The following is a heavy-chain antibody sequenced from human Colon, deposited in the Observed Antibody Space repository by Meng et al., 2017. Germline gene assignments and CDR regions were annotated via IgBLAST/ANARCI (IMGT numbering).Heavy chain of an antibody. J-gene: IGHJ5*02. D-gene: IGHD1-26*01. CDR2: INPDNGGT. CDR1: GGIFTDYF. CDR3: ARGPNSGSFGP. Sequence: QGQLVQSGAEVKEPGASVKVSCKASGGIFTDYFIHWLRQAPGQGFEWMGWINPDNGGTNYAQKFHGRVTMTRDTSISTTYMEVSSLRSDDTAVYYCARGPNSGSFGPWGQGTLVTVSS. V-gene: IGHV1-2*02.